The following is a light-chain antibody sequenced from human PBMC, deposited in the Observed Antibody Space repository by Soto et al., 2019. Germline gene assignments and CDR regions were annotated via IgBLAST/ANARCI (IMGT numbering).Light chain of an antibody. Sequence: QSALTQPASVSGSPGQSITISCTGTSNDVGGYNYVSWYQQHPGKAPQLIIYEVSNRPSGVSHRFSGSKSGDTASLTISGLQVEDGADYYCSSYTAFSTWVFGGGTKLTVL. CDR3: SSYTAFSTWV. CDR1: SNDVGGYNY. J-gene: IGLJ3*02. CDR2: EVS. V-gene: IGLV2-14*01.